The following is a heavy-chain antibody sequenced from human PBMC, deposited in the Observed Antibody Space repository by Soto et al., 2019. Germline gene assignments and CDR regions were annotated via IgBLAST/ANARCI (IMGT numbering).Heavy chain of an antibody. Sequence: EVQLLESGGGLVQPGGSLRLSCAASGFTFHSYGMSWVRKAPGKGLEWVSALSGSGGDTDYADSVKGRFTISRDNSKNTLYLQMNSLRAEDTATYYCAKGLSPCTNGVCYPVYYFDYWGQGTLVTVSS. CDR1: GFTFHSYG. D-gene: IGHD2-8*01. V-gene: IGHV3-23*01. J-gene: IGHJ4*02. CDR2: LSGSGGDT. CDR3: AKGLSPCTNGVCYPVYYFDY.